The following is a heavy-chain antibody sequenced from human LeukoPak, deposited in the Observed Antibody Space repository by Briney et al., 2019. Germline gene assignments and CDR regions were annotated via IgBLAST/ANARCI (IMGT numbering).Heavy chain of an antibody. CDR2: INPNSGGT. D-gene: IGHD6-13*01. CDR1: GYTFTGYY. CDR3: ARSGAQAAAGPHYYYYGMDV. J-gene: IGHJ6*02. V-gene: IGHV1-2*02. Sequence: ASVKVSCKASGYTFTGYYMHWVRQAPGQGLEWMGWINPNSGGTNYAQKFQGRVTMTRDTSTSTAYMELRSLRSDDTAVYYCARSGAQAAAGPHYYYYGMDVWGQGTTVTVSS.